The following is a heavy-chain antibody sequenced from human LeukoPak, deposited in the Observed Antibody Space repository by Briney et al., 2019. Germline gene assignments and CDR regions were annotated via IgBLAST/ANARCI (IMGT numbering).Heavy chain of an antibody. J-gene: IGHJ4*02. CDR3: ARDESTMVRGVIIPYYFDY. V-gene: IGHV3-74*01. Sequence: GGSLRLSCAASGFTFSSYWMHWVRQAPGKGLGWVSRINSDGSSTSYADSVKGRFTISRDNAKNTLYLQMNSLRAEDTAVYYCARDESTMVRGVIIPYYFDYWGQGTLVTVSS. CDR2: INSDGSST. CDR1: GFTFSSYW. D-gene: IGHD3-10*01.